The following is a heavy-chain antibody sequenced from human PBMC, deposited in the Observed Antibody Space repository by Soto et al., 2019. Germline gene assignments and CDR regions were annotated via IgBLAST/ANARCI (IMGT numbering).Heavy chain of an antibody. CDR3: ATRDSYYGMDF. J-gene: IGHJ6*02. Sequence: SETLSLTCGVYGGAFSGYHWSWIRQAPGKGLEWIGEINQSGSTNYSPSPKSRVTMSVDTSKKQFSLKLNSVTAADTALYYCATRDSYYGMDFWGQGTTVTVSS. V-gene: IGHV4-34*01. CDR2: INQSGST. CDR1: GGAFSGYH.